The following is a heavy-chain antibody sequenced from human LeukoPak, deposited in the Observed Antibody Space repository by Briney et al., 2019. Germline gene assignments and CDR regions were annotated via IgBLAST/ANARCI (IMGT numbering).Heavy chain of an antibody. Sequence: GGSLRLSCAASGFTFSSYSMNWVRQAPGKGLEWVSYISTSSSTIYYADSVKGRFTISRDNAKNSLYLQMNSLRAEDTAVYYCARDSAFVGIAAAGTSYYYYGMDVWGQGTTVTVSS. CDR2: ISTSSSTI. CDR1: GFTFSSYS. D-gene: IGHD6-13*01. J-gene: IGHJ6*02. V-gene: IGHV3-48*04. CDR3: ARDSAFVGIAAAGTSYYYYGMDV.